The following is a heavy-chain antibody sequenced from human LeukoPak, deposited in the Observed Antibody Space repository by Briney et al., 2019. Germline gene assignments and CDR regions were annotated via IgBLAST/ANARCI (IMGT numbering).Heavy chain of an antibody. V-gene: IGHV1-18*01. CDR2: ISAFNGNT. CDR3: ARVYSSAFDH. J-gene: IGHJ4*02. CDR1: GYTFTTYD. Sequence: ASVKVSCKASGYTFTTYDIVWVRQAPGQGLEWVGCISAFNGNTNNAQKVQGRVTMTTDTSTSIAYMELKSLTSDDTAVYYCARVYSSAFDHWGQGTLVTVTS. D-gene: IGHD3-10*01.